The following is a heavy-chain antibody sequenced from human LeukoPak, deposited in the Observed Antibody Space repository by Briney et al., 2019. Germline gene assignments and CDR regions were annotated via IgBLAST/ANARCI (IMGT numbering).Heavy chain of an antibody. CDR2: IIPIFGTA. CDR1: GGTFSSYA. V-gene: IGHV1-69*05. Sequence: PGGSLRLSCAASGGTFSSYAISWVRQAPGQGLEWMGGIIPIFGTANYAQKFQGRVTITTDESTSTAYMELSSLRSEDTAVYYCASAPYYDFWSGYFPTHYWGQGTLVTVSS. J-gene: IGHJ4*02. D-gene: IGHD3-3*01. CDR3: ASAPYYDFWSGYFPTHY.